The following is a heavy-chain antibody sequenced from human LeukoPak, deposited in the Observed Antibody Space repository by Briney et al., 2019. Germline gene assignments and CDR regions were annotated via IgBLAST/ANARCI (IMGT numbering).Heavy chain of an antibody. J-gene: IGHJ6*04. Sequence: AVTVSFKASGGTFSSYAISWVRQAPGQGLEWVGGIIPIFGTANYEQKFQGRVTITADESTSTAYMELSSLRSEDTAVYYCASDSGSYSYDYYYYYGMDVWGKGTTVTVSS. D-gene: IGHD3-10*01. CDR3: ASDSGSYSYDYYYYYGMDV. CDR1: GGTFSSYA. CDR2: IIPIFGTA. V-gene: IGHV1-69*13.